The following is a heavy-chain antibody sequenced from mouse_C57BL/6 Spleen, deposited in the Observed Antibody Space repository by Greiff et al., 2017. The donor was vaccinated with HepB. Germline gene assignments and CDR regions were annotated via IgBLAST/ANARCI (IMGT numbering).Heavy chain of an antibody. CDR3: ARGYDYDVDYYAMDY. Sequence: QVQLQQPGAELVKPGASVKMSCKASGYTFTSYWITWVKQRPGQGLEWIGDIYPGSGSTNYNEKFKSEATLTVDTSSSTAYMQLSSLTSEDSAVYYCARGYDYDVDYYAMDYWGKGTSVTVAS. D-gene: IGHD2-4*01. V-gene: IGHV1-55*01. CDR1: GYTFTSYW. CDR2: IYPGSGST. J-gene: IGHJ4*01.